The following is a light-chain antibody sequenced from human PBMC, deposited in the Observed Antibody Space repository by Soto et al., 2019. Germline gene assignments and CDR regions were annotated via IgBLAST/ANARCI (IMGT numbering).Light chain of an antibody. CDR1: QSISRW. J-gene: IGKJ1*01. Sequence: DIQMTQSPSTLSASVGDRVTITCRASQSISRWLAWYHQKPWKAPKLLIYDASSLESGVPSRFSGSGSGTEFTLTISSLQPEDVATYYCQKYNSAPWTFGQGTKVDIK. CDR3: QKYNSAPWT. V-gene: IGKV1-5*01. CDR2: DAS.